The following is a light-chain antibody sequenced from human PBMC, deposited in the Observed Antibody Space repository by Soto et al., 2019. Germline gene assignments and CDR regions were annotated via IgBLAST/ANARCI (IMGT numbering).Light chain of an antibody. CDR2: EVS. V-gene: IGLV2-8*01. CDR3: SSYAGSNIYV. CDR1: SSDVGGYNY. J-gene: IGLJ1*01. Sequence: QSVLTQPPSASGSPGQSVTISCTGTSSDVGGYNYVSWYQQHPGKAPKLMIYEVSERPSGVPDRFSGSKSGDTASLTVSGLQAEDEADYYCSSYAGSNIYVFGTGTKVTGL.